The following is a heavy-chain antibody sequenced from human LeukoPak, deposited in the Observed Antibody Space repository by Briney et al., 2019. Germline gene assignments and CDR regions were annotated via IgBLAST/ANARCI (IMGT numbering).Heavy chain of an antibody. CDR3: ARKPARPRSWFDP. D-gene: IGHD6-6*01. CDR2: IYYSGST. CDR1: GGSISSYY. J-gene: IGHJ5*02. V-gene: IGHV4-59*01. Sequence: PSETLSLTCTVSGGSISSYYWSWIRQPPGKGLEWIGYIYYSGSTNYNPSLKSRVTISVDTSKNQFSLKLSSVTAADTAVYYCARKPARPRSWFDPWGQGTLVTVSS.